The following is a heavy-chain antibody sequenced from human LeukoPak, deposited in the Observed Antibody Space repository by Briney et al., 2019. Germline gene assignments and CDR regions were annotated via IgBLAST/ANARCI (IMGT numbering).Heavy chain of an antibody. CDR3: ARGDCSGGSCSRPHWYYYYMDV. J-gene: IGHJ6*03. CDR2: INPNSGGT. D-gene: IGHD2-15*01. Sequence: ASVKVSCKASGYTFTGYYMHWVRQAPGQGLEWMGWINPNSGGTNYAQKFQGRVTMTRDTSISTAYMELSRLRSDDTAVYYCARGDCSGGSCSRPHWYYYYMDVWGKGTTVTVSS. V-gene: IGHV1-2*02. CDR1: GYTFTGYY.